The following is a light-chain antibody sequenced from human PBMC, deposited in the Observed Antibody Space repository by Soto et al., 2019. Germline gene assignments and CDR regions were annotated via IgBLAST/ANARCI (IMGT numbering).Light chain of an antibody. CDR2: RAS. Sequence: EICMAQSPAPLSVSPGERATLSCRAGQTIYSNVAWYQHRPGQAPRLLIYRASTRATGIPARFSGSGSGTEFPLTISSLQSQDFAVYYCQQYNTWPPMITFGQVTLLEI. J-gene: IGKJ5*01. CDR3: QQYNTWPPMIT. CDR1: QTIYSN. V-gene: IGKV3-15*01.